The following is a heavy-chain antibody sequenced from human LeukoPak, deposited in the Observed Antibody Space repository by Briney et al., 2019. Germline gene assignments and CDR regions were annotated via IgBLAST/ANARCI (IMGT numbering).Heavy chain of an antibody. V-gene: IGHV3-23*01. Sequence: GGSLRLSCAASGFTFSSYAMSWVRQAPGRGLEWVSAISGSGGSTHYADSVRGRFTISRDSSMNTLYLQMNSLRDEDTAVYYCAKEGQGSSGWYDYWGQGTLVTVSS. D-gene: IGHD6-19*01. CDR3: AKEGQGSSGWYDY. J-gene: IGHJ4*02. CDR2: ISGSGGST. CDR1: GFTFSSYA.